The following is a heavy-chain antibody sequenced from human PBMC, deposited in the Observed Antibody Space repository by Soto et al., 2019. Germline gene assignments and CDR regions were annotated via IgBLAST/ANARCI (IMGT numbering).Heavy chain of an antibody. CDR2: IFPGDSDT. Sequence: GESLKISCKGSGYVFANDWIAWVRQMPRKGLEWMGIIFPGDSDTRYSPSFQGQVTISADKSINTAYLQWSGLKASDTAIYYCARRVSAHPFFDYWGQGTLVTVSS. CDR3: ARRVSAHPFFDY. CDR1: GYVFANDW. D-gene: IGHD2-2*01. J-gene: IGHJ4*02. V-gene: IGHV5-51*01.